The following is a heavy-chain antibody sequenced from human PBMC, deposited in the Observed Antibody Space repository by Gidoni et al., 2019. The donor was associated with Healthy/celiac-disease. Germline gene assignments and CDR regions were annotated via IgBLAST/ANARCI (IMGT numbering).Heavy chain of an antibody. V-gene: IGHV4-39*01. CDR2: IYYSGST. D-gene: IGHD4-17*01. CDR3: ARLFNHLTTTVVTPMWGYYFDY. J-gene: IGHJ4*02. CDR1: GGSISSSSYY. Sequence: QMQRQESGPGLVKHSETLSITCTVSGGSISSSSYYWGGIRQPPGKGLEWIGSIYYSGSTYSNPSLKSRVTISVDTSKNQFSLKLSSVTAADTAVYYCARLFNHLTTTVVTPMWGYYFDYWGQGTLVTVSS.